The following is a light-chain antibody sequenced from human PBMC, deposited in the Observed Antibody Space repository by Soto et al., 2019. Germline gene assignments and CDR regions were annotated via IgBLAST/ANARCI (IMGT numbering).Light chain of an antibody. J-gene: IGKJ1*01. CDR2: DTF. CDR1: QSISSNY. CDR3: HQYDISPVT. V-gene: IGKV3-20*01. Sequence: EIVLTQSPDTLSLSPGERATLSCRASQSISSNYLAWYQQKPGQAPRLLIYDTFSRAAGIPDRFTGSGSGTDFTLAISRLEPEDFAVYFCHQYDISPVTFGQGTKVEFK.